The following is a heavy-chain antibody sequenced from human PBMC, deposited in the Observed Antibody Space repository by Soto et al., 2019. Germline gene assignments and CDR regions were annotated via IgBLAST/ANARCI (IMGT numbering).Heavy chain of an antibody. CDR2: INAGNGNT. CDR3: ARNSDYGDYGGLDY. CDR1: GYTFTSYA. D-gene: IGHD4-17*01. Sequence: QVQLVQSGAEVKKPGASVKVSCKASGYTFTSYAMHWVRQAPGQGLEWMGWINAGNGNTKYSQKFQGRVTITRDTSASTAYMELSSLRSEDTAVYYCARNSDYGDYGGLDYWGQGTLVTVSS. V-gene: IGHV1-3*01. J-gene: IGHJ4*02.